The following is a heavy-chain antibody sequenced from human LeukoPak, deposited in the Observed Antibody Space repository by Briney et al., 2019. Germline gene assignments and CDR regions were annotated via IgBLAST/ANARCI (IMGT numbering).Heavy chain of an antibody. CDR1: GFTFSTYA. V-gene: IGHV3-23*01. CDR3: AKEVRSSSGWYSDY. CDR2: ISSSGGST. J-gene: IGHJ4*02. D-gene: IGHD6-19*01. Sequence: QAGGSLRLSRAASGFTFSTYAMTWVRQAPGKGLEWVSDISSSGGSTYYADSVKGRFTISRDNSKSTLYLQMNSLRAEDTAVYSCAKEVRSSSGWYSDYWGQGTLVTVSS.